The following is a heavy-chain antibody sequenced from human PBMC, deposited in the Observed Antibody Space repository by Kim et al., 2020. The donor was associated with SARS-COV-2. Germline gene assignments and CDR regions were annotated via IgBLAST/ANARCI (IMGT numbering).Heavy chain of an antibody. CDR1: AGSISSYC. Sequence: SETLSLTCTVSAGSISSYCWSWIRQPAGKGLEWIGRVCSSGSTKYNPSLKSRVTMSVDTSKNQFSLKLSSVTAADTAVYYCARESQDLTILLYYFDYWGQGTLVTVSS. CDR2: VCSSGST. D-gene: IGHD2-2*02. J-gene: IGHJ4*02. CDR3: ARESQDLTILLYYFDY. V-gene: IGHV4-4*07.